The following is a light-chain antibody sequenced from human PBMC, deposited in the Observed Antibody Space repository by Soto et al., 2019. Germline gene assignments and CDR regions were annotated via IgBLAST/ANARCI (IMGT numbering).Light chain of an antibody. Sequence: EIVLTQSPGTLSLSPGERATLSCRASQSVSSSYLAWYQQKPGQAPRLLIYDASSRATGIPDRFSGSGSGTDFTLTISILEPEDFAVYYCQQYGSSPLTFGGGTKVEIK. J-gene: IGKJ4*01. CDR3: QQYGSSPLT. V-gene: IGKV3-20*01. CDR2: DAS. CDR1: QSVSSSY.